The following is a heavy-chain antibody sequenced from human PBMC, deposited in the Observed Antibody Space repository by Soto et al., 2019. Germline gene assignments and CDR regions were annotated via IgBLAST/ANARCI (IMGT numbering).Heavy chain of an antibody. CDR3: ARDHNFGFILYAMDV. Sequence: ASVKVSCKASGYTFTSYSMHLVRQAPGQGLEWMGIINPSSGRTSYAQNFQGRVTMTSDTSTSIVYMEMSSLKSEDTAVYYCARDHNFGFILYAMDVWGQGTTVTVSS. CDR2: INPSSGRT. V-gene: IGHV1-46*01. J-gene: IGHJ6*02. D-gene: IGHD2-15*01. CDR1: GYTFTSYS.